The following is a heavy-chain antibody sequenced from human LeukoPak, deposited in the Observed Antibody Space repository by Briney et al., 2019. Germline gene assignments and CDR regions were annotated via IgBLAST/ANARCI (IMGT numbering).Heavy chain of an antibody. CDR3: ARGGSFHEFDI. V-gene: IGHV1-2*02. Sequence: ASVSVSCKASGYSFTDYWIQWVRQAPGKGLEWMGWINTNTGGTVYAQKFQGRVTMTRDTSLTTSYMDLSRLTSDDTAVYYCARGGSFHEFDIWGQGTMVIVSS. CDR1: GYSFTDYW. CDR2: INTNTGGT. D-gene: IGHD3-10*01. J-gene: IGHJ3*02.